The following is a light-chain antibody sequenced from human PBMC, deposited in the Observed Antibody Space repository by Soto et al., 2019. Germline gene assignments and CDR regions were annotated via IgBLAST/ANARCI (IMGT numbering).Light chain of an antibody. CDR2: EDS. J-gene: IGLJ1*01. Sequence: SALTQPASVSGSPGQSIAISCTGTSSDVGNYNLVSWFQQHPGKAPKLMIYEDSKRPSGVSNRFSGSKSGNTASLTISGLQADDEADDYCCSYADRNTYVFGSGTKVTVL. CDR1: SSDVGNYNL. V-gene: IGLV2-23*01. CDR3: CSYADRNTYV.